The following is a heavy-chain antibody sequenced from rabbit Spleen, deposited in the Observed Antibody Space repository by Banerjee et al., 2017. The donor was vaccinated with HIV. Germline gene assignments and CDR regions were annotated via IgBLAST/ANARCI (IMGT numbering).Heavy chain of an antibody. Sequence: QSLEESGGDLVKPGASLTLTCTASGFSFGSSYYMCWVRQAPGKGLEWIACIYGGSDNTYYSSWAKGRFTISKTSSTTVTLQMTSLTAADTATYACARNSGSSGAVWGPGPLVTVS. CDR1: GFSFGSSYY. D-gene: IGHD1-1*01. CDR2: IYGGSDNT. J-gene: IGHJ4*01. CDR3: ARNSGSSGAV. V-gene: IGHV1S40*01.